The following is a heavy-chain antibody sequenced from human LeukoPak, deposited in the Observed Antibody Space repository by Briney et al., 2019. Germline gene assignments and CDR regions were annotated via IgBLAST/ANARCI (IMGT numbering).Heavy chain of an antibody. CDR3: AKDIVVVPAAMGAFDI. V-gene: IGHV3-23*01. CDR2: ISGSGGST. J-gene: IGHJ3*02. Sequence: PGGSLRLSCAASGFTFSSYAMSWVRQAPGKGLEWVSAISGSGGSTYYADSVKGRFTISRDNSKNTLYPQMNSLRAEDTAVYYCAKDIVVVPAAMGAFDIWGQGTMVTVSS. CDR1: GFTFSSYA. D-gene: IGHD2-2*01.